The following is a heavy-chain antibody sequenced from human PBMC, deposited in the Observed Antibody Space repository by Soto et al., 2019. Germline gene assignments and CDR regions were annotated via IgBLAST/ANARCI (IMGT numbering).Heavy chain of an antibody. D-gene: IGHD3-22*01. CDR3: ARDLLDYYDSSGYPYNWFDP. J-gene: IGHJ5*02. CDR1: GYTFTSYG. Sequence: ASVKVSCKASGYTFTSYGISWVRQAPGQGLEWMGWISAYNGNTKYAQKLQGRVTMTRDTSTSTVYMELSSLRSGDTAVYYCARDLLDYYDSSGYPYNWFDPWGQGTLVTVSS. CDR2: ISAYNGNT. V-gene: IGHV1-18*01.